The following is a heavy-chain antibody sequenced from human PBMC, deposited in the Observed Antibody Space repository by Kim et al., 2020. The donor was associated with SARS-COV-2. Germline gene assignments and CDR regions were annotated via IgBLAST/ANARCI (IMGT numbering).Heavy chain of an antibody. CDR2: ISYDGSNK. CDR3: AKEPGMGRLRRGMDV. J-gene: IGHJ6*02. V-gene: IGHV3-30*18. CDR1: GFTFSSYG. D-gene: IGHD3-10*01. Sequence: GGSLRLSCAASGFTFSSYGMHWVRQAPGKGLEWVAVISYDGSNKYYADSVKGRFTISRDNSKNTLYLQMNSLRAEDTAVYYCAKEPGMGRLRRGMDVWGQGTTVTVSS.